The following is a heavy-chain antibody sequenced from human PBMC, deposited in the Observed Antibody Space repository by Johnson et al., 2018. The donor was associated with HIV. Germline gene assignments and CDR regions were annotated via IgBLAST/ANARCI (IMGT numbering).Heavy chain of an antibody. Sequence: MLLVESGGGVVQPGGSLRLSCAASGFIFRSYDMHWVRQTAGKGLEWVSAIGKVSDTYYSDSVKGRFSMSRENVKNSLYLQMNNLRAGDTAVYFCARESRDGPNLRAFDIWGQGTTVIVSS. V-gene: IGHV3-13*01. CDR2: IGKVSDT. CDR3: ARESRDGPNLRAFDI. J-gene: IGHJ3*02. D-gene: IGHD5-24*01. CDR1: GFIFRSYD.